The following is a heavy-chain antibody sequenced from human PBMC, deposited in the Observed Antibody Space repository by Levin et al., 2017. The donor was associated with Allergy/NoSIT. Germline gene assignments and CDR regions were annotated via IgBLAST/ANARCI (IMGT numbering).Heavy chain of an antibody. D-gene: IGHD6-19*01. CDR2: IYHSGST. J-gene: IGHJ4*02. CDR3: AGTPYSSGWFTHFDY. V-gene: IGHV4-4*02. Sequence: SETLSLTCAVSGGSISSTNWWTWVRQTPEKGLEWLGEIYHSGSTNYNPSLKSRVTISVDKSKNQFSLNLSSVTAAAPAVYYCAGTPYSSGWFTHFDYWGQGTLVTVSS. CDR1: GGSISSTNW.